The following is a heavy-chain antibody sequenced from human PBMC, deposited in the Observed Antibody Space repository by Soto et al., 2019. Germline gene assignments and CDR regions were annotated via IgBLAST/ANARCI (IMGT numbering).Heavy chain of an antibody. D-gene: IGHD6-6*01. CDR1: GFTFSSYG. J-gene: IGHJ4*02. V-gene: IGHV3-33*01. Sequence: GGSLRLSCAASGFTFSSYGMHWVRQAPGKGLEWVAVIWYDGSNKYYADSVKGRFTISRDNSKNTLYLQMNSLRAEDTAVYYCARKKEDSSFDYWGQGTLVTVSS. CDR3: ARKKEDSSFDY. CDR2: IWYDGSNK.